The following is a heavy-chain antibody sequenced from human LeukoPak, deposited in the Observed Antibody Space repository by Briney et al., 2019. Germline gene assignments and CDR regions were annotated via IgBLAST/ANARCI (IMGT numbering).Heavy chain of an antibody. V-gene: IGHV3-30*04. CDR3: AKPGKEAAAGTGLGFDP. CDR2: ISYDGSNK. CDR1: GFTFSSYA. J-gene: IGHJ5*02. Sequence: GGSLRLSCAASGFTFSSYAMHWVRQAPGKGLEWVAVISYDGSNKYYADSVKGRFTISRDNSKNTLYLQMNSLRAEDTAVYYCAKPGKEAAAGTGLGFDPWGQGTLVTVSS. D-gene: IGHD6-13*01.